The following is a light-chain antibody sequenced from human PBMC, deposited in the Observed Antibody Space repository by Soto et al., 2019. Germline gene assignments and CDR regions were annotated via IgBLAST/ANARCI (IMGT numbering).Light chain of an antibody. Sequence: QSALTQPASVSGSPGKSITIDCTGTSSDVGSTFNYVSWYQHHPGKAPRLIMSDVNHRPSGVSDRFSGSKSGNTASLTISGLQAEDEGHYFCSAYSTGSTPVLFGGGTQLTVL. CDR1: SSDVGSTFNY. J-gene: IGLJ3*02. CDR2: DVN. V-gene: IGLV2-14*03. CDR3: SAYSTGSTPVL.